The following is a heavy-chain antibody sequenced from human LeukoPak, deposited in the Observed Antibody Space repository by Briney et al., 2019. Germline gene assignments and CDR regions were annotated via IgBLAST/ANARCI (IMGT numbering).Heavy chain of an antibody. V-gene: IGHV3-21*01. CDR3: ATATSLDYGDYFFHH. CDR2: ITSSSTYV. CDR1: GFPFSSYN. J-gene: IGHJ1*01. D-gene: IGHD4-17*01. Sequence: GGSLRLSCAASGFPFSSYNMNWVRQAPGKGLEWVSSITSSSTYVNYADSVKGRFTISRDNAKNSLYLQMNSLRVEDTAVYYCATATSLDYGDYFFHHWGQGTLVTVSS.